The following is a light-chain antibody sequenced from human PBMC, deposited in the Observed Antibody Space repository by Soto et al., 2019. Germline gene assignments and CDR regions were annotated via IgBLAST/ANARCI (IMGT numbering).Light chain of an antibody. CDR1: QSVSSSY. J-gene: IGKJ2*01. CDR3: QQYGSSPLYT. Sequence: EIALTQSPGTLSLAPGERATRSCRSSQSVSSSYLAWYQQKPGQAPRLLIYGASSRATGIPDRFRGSGSGTDFTLTISRLEPEDFAVYYCQQYGSSPLYTFGKGTKLEIK. V-gene: IGKV3-20*01. CDR2: GAS.